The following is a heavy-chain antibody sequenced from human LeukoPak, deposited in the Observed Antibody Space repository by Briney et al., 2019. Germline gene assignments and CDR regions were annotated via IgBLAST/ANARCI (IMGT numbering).Heavy chain of an antibody. V-gene: IGHV4-34*01. CDR2: INHSGST. D-gene: IGHD3-10*01. CDR1: GGSFSGYY. CDR3: ARGSPYYYGSGSYYRFDY. J-gene: IGHJ4*02. Sequence: SETLSLTCAVYGGSFSGYYWSWIRQPPGKGLEWIGEINHSGSTNYNPSLKSRVTISVDTSKNQFSLKLSSVTAADTAVHYCARGSPYYYGSGSYYRFDYWGQGTLVTVSS.